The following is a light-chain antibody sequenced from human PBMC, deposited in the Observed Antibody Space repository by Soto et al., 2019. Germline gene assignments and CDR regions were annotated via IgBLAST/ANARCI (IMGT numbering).Light chain of an antibody. CDR2: GAS. CDR3: QQCGSSPPFT. J-gene: IGKJ3*01. CDR1: QSARSIY. V-gene: IGKV3-20*01. Sequence: VLKQSPGTLSLSTGERATLSCRASQSARSIYLSWYQQKPGQAPRLLTYGASSRATGIPDRFSGSGSGTDFTLTLSRLEPEDFAVYYCQQCGSSPPFTFGPGTKVDIK.